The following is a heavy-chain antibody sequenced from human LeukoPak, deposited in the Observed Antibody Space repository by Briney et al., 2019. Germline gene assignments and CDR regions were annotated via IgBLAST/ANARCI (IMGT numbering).Heavy chain of an antibody. CDR2: IYSGGST. CDR3: AKGGYYYDSSGYFY. J-gene: IGHJ4*02. CDR1: GFTVSSNY. Sequence: SGGSLRLSCAASGFTVSSNYMSWVRQAPGKGLEWVSVIYSGGSTYYADSVKGRFTISRDNSKNTLYLQMNSLRAEDTAVYYCAKGGYYYDSSGYFYWGQGTLVTVSS. V-gene: IGHV3-53*01. D-gene: IGHD3-22*01.